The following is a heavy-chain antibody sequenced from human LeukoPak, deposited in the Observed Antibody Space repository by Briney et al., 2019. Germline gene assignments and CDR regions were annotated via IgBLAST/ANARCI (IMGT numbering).Heavy chain of an antibody. V-gene: IGHV3-30*04. D-gene: IGHD5-24*01. Sequence: GGSLRLSCAASGFTFSSYAMHWVRQAPGKGLEWVAVISYDGSNKYYADSVKGRFTISRDNSKNTLYLQMNSLRAEDTAVYYCARDFSMATIHNYYYYMDVWGKGTTVTISS. J-gene: IGHJ6*03. CDR2: ISYDGSNK. CDR3: ARDFSMATIHNYYYYMDV. CDR1: GFTFSSYA.